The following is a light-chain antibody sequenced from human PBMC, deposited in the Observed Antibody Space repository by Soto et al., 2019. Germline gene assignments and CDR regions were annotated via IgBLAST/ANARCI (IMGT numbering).Light chain of an antibody. CDR1: NSDVGGHNY. J-gene: IGLJ3*02. CDR2: EVS. CDR3: SSDTSGATLV. V-gene: IGLV2-14*01. Sequence: QSALTQPASASGSPGQSITISCTGTNSDVGGHNYVSWYQHHPGKAPKLLIYEVSNRPSGLSDRFSGSKSGNTASLTISGARAEDDDDYSCSSDTSGATLVFGGGTKLTVL.